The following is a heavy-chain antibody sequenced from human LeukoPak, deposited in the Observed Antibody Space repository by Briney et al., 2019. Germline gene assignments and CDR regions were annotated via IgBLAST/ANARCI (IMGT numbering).Heavy chain of an antibody. V-gene: IGHV3-43*02. D-gene: IGHD6-13*01. CDR2: ISGDGGST. CDR3: AKEAYSSSWYGNDY. CDR1: GFTFDDYA. J-gene: IGHJ4*02. Sequence: GGSLRLSCAASGFTFDDYAMHWVRQAPGKGLEWVSLISGDGGSTYYADSVKGRFTISRDNSKNSLYLQMNSLSTEDTALYYCAKEAYSSSWYGNDYWGQGTLVTVSS.